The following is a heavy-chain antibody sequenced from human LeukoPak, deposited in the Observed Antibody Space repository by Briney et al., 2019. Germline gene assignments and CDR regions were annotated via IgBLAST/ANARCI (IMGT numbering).Heavy chain of an antibody. CDR2: SRKKANSYTT. CDR3: ARDPGYSSGWYYFDY. CDR1: GFTFSDHY. V-gene: IGHV3-72*01. Sequence: GGSLRLSCAASGFTFSDHYMDWVRQAPGKGLEWVGRSRKKANSYTTEYAASVKGRFTITRDDSDNSLYLQMNSLRAEDTAVYYCARDPGYSSGWYYFDYWGQGTLVTVSS. D-gene: IGHD6-19*01. J-gene: IGHJ4*02.